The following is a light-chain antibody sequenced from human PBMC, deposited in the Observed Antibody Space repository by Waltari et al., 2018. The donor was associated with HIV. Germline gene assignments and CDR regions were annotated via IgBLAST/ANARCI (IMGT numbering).Light chain of an antibody. V-gene: IGKV4-1*01. J-gene: IGKJ4*01. CDR3: QQFYTSPLT. Sequence: DILMPQSPDSLAVSLGERATIHCQSSPSVLYSSNNKNYLAWYQQKPGQPPKLLIYWASTRESGVPDRFSGSGSGTDFTLTISSLQAEDVAVYYCQQFYTSPLTFGGGTKVEIK. CDR1: PSVLYSSNNKNY. CDR2: WAS.